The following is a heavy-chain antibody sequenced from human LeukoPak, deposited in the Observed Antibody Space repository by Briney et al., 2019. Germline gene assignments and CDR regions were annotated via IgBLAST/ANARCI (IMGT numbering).Heavy chain of an antibody. D-gene: IGHD1-1*01. Sequence: ASVKVSCKXSGYTFTGYYMHWVRQAPGQGLEWMGRSNPNSGGTNYAQKFQGRVTMTRDTSISTAYMELSRLRSDDTAVYYCARESSISATGTLPWFDPWGLGTLVTVSS. J-gene: IGHJ5*02. CDR3: ARESSISATGTLPWFDP. CDR2: SNPNSGGT. CDR1: GYTFTGYY. V-gene: IGHV1-2*06.